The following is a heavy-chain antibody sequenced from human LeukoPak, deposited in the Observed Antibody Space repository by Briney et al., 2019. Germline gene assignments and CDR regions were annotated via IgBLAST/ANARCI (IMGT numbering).Heavy chain of an antibody. CDR3: ARVTAMVTYEFDY. Sequence: ASVKVSCKASGYTFTSYDINWVRQATGQGLEWMGWMNPNSGNTGYAQKFQGRVTMTRNTSISTAYMELSSLRSEDTAVYYCARVTAMVTYEFDYWGQGTLVTVSS. J-gene: IGHJ4*02. D-gene: IGHD5-18*01. CDR2: MNPNSGNT. CDR1: GYTFTSYD. V-gene: IGHV1-8*01.